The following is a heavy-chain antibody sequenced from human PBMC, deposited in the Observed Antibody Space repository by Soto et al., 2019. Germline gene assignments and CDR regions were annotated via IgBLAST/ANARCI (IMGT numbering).Heavy chain of an antibody. CDR3: ARDPKMQWLAIDY. Sequence: QVQLVESGGGVVQPGRSLRLSCAASGFTFSSYAMHWVRQAPGKGLEGVAVISYDGSNKYYADSVKGRFTISRDNSKNTLYLQMNSLRAEDTAVYYCARDPKMQWLAIDYWGQGTLVTVSS. CDR2: ISYDGSNK. J-gene: IGHJ4*02. CDR1: GFTFSSYA. V-gene: IGHV3-30-3*01. D-gene: IGHD6-19*01.